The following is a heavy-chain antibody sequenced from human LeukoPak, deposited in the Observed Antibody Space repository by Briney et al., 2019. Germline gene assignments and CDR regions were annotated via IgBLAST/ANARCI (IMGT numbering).Heavy chain of an antibody. D-gene: IGHD6-13*01. V-gene: IGHV3-30*04. CDR1: GFTFSSYA. J-gene: IGHJ4*02. CDR3: AKEGSSWSYGRYFDY. Sequence: GGSLRLSCAASGFTFSSYAMHWVRQAPGKGLEWVAVISYDGSNKYYADSVKGRFTISRDNSKNTLYLQMNSLRAEDTAVYYCAKEGSSWSYGRYFDYWGQGTLVTVSS. CDR2: ISYDGSNK.